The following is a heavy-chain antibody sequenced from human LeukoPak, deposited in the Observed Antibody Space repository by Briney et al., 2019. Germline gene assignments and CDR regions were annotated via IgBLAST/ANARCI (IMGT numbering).Heavy chain of an antibody. Sequence: ASVKVSCKASGYTFTGYYMHWVRQAPGQGLEWMGWINPNSGGTNYAQKFQGRVTMTRDTSISTAYMELSRLRSDDTAVYYCARFRVLWELLAGLPDYWGQGTLVTVCS. CDR3: ARFRVLWELLAGLPDY. D-gene: IGHD1-26*01. V-gene: IGHV1-2*02. CDR1: GYTFTGYY. CDR2: INPNSGGT. J-gene: IGHJ4*02.